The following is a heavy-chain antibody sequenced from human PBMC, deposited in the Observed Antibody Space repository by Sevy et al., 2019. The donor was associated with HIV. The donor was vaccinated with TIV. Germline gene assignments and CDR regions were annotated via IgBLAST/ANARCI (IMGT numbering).Heavy chain of an antibody. CDR1: GFTFSDHY. J-gene: IGHJ4*01. CDR3: ATHAGIAAAGRVFDY. Sequence: GGSLRLSCAASGFTFSDHYMEWVRQAPGKGLEWVGRIRNKADSYTTEYAASVKVRFTISRDDLKNSLYLLMNSLRTEDTAVYYCATHAGIAAAGRVFDYWGHGTLVTVSS. V-gene: IGHV3-72*01. CDR2: IRNKADSYTT. D-gene: IGHD6-13*01.